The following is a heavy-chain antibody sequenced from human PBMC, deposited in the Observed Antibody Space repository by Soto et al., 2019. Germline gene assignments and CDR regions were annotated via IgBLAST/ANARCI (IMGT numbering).Heavy chain of an antibody. Sequence: WETLSLTGTVSGGSISSYYWSWIRQPPGKGLEWIGYIYYSGSTNYNPSLKSRVTISVDTSKNQFSLKLSSVTAADTAVYYCARAAYYDSSGYYHTNFDYWGQGTLVTVSS. J-gene: IGHJ4*02. CDR1: GGSISSYY. D-gene: IGHD3-22*01. V-gene: IGHV4-59*01. CDR3: ARAAYYDSSGYYHTNFDY. CDR2: IYYSGST.